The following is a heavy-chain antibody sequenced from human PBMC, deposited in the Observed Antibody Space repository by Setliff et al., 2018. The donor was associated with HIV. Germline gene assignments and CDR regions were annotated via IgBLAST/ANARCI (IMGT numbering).Heavy chain of an antibody. D-gene: IGHD3-10*01. CDR1: GHPFSNYD. Sequence: GASVKVSCKTSGHPFSNYDIIWVRQATGQGLEWMGWMNPNSGATGYAQKFKDRFIMTRDTSISTAYMELSSLTSEDTAVYYCASGKGVRGVIIRGGLDVWGKGTTVTVSS. CDR2: MNPNSGAT. CDR3: ASGKGVRGVIIRGGLDV. V-gene: IGHV1-8*01. J-gene: IGHJ6*04.